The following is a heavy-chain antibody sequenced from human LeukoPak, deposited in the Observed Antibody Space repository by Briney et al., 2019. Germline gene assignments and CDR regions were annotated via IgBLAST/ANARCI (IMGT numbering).Heavy chain of an antibody. CDR2: ISGGGADT. J-gene: IGHJ4*02. Sequence: GGSLRLSCAASGFTFSNYAMSWVRQAPGKGLEWVSSISGGGADTYYADSVKGRFTISRANSKNTLYLQMNSLRAEDTAVYHCAKGVRGGYNFGYFDYWGQGTLVTVSS. V-gene: IGHV3-23*01. D-gene: IGHD5-24*01. CDR3: AKGVRGGYNFGYFDY. CDR1: GFTFSNYA.